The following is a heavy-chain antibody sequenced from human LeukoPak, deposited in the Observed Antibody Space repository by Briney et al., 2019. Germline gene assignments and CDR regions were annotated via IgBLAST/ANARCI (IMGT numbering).Heavy chain of an antibody. D-gene: IGHD6-13*01. CDR2: IIPIFGIA. Sequence: GSSVKVSCKASGGTFSSYAISWARQAPGQGLEWMGRIIPIFGIANYAQKFQGRVTITADKSTSTAYMELSSLRSEDTAVYYCARDAAIAAAGGVYFDYWGQGTLVTVSS. CDR3: ARDAAIAAAGGVYFDY. CDR1: GGTFSSYA. V-gene: IGHV1-69*04. J-gene: IGHJ4*02.